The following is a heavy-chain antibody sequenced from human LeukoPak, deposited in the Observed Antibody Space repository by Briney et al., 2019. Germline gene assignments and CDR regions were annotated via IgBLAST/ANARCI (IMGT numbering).Heavy chain of an antibody. Sequence: GASLRLSCAASGFTFSSYAMSWVRQAPGKGLKWVSAISGSGGSTYYADSVKGRFTISRDNSKNTLYLQMNSLRAEDTAVYYCAKYFPRFDDYSRWANEYYFDYWGQGTLVTVSS. CDR1: GFTFSSYA. D-gene: IGHD4-11*01. V-gene: IGHV3-23*01. CDR2: ISGSGGST. J-gene: IGHJ4*02. CDR3: AKYFPRFDDYSRWANEYYFDY.